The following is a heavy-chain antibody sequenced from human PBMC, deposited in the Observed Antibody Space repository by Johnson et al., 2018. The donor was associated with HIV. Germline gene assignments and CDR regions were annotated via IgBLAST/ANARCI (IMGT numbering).Heavy chain of an antibody. CDR1: GFTFPDFG. CDR3: AKDRATGWQNDAFDM. CDR2: LRFDGSNE. V-gene: IGHV3-30*02. D-gene: IGHD6-19*01. J-gene: IGHJ3*02. Sequence: QVQLVESGGGVVQPGGSLRLSCAASGFTFPDFGMHWVRQSTGRGLEWVAFLRFDGSNEYYADYVKGRFTISRDNSKNTLYIQMNSLTSEDTAVYYCAKDRATGWQNDAFDMWGLGTMVTVSS.